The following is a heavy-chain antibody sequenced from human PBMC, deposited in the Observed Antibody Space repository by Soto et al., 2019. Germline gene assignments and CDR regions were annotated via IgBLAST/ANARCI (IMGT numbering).Heavy chain of an antibody. CDR2: IYHSGST. Sequence: SETLSLTCAVSGYSISIGYYWGWIRQPPGKGLEWIGSIYHSGSTYYNPSLKSRVTISVDTSKNQFSLKLSSVTAADTAVYYCARVYYDSGAYYYDYFDYWGQGTLVTVS. V-gene: IGHV4-38-2*01. CDR1: GYSISIGYY. CDR3: ARVYYDSGAYYYDYFDY. J-gene: IGHJ4*02. D-gene: IGHD3-22*01.